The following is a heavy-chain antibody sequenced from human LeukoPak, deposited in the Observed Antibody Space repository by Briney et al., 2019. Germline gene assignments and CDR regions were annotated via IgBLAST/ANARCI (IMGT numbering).Heavy chain of an antibody. J-gene: IGHJ3*02. CDR1: GFTFSSFA. V-gene: IGHV3-23*01. CDR2: MSGGGGIT. Sequence: GGSLRLSGAASGFTFSSFAMNWVRQAPGKGLEWVSGMSGGGGITYYADSVKRQFTISTDTSKTTLYLQMSSLRAEDTAVYYCAKEPGAMITFGGADAFDIWGQGTMVTVSS. D-gene: IGHD3-16*01. CDR3: AKEPGAMITFGGADAFDI.